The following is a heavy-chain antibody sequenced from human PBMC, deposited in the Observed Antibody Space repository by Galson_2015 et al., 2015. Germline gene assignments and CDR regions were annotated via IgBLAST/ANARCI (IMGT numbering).Heavy chain of an antibody. J-gene: IGHJ4*02. CDR2: IYYSGST. D-gene: IGHD3-9*01. CDR3: ARAPLLTGYQNFDY. V-gene: IGHV4-59*01. Sequence: ETLSLTCTVSGGSISSYYWSWIRQPPGKGLEWIGYIYYSGSTNYNPSLKSRVTISVDTSKNQFSLKLSSVTAADTAVYYCARAPLLTGYQNFDYWGQGTLVTVSS. CDR1: GGSISSYY.